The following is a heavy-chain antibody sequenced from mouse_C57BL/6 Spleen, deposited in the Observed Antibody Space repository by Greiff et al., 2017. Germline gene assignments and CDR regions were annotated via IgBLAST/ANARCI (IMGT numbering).Heavy chain of an antibody. CDR3: ASRGYYDYDKFAY. V-gene: IGHV1-82*01. J-gene: IGHJ3*01. Sequence: QVQLQQSGPELVKPGASVKISCKASGYAFSSSWMNWVKQRPGKGLEWIGRIYPGDGDTNYNGKFKGKATLTADKSSSIAYMQLSSLTSEDSAVYFCASRGYYDYDKFAYWGQGTLVTVSA. D-gene: IGHD2-4*01. CDR2: IYPGDGDT. CDR1: GYAFSSSW.